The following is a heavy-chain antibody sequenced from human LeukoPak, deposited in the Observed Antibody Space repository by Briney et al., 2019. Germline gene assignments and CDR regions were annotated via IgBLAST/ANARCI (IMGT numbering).Heavy chain of an antibody. D-gene: IGHD3-10*01. J-gene: IGHJ4*02. CDR2: IYPGDSDT. CDR3: ARRIGSYGSGSYYSSPLDY. CDR1: GYSFTSYW. Sequence: GESLKISCKGSGYSFTSYWIGWVRQMPGKGLEWMGIIYPGDSDTRYSPSFQGQVTISADKSISTAYLQWSSLKASDTAMYYCARRIGSYGSGSYYSSPLDYWGQGTLVTVSS. V-gene: IGHV5-51*01.